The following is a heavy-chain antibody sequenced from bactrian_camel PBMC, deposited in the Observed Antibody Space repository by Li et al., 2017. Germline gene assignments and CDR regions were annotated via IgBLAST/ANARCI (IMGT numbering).Heavy chain of an antibody. V-gene: IGHV3S1*01. J-gene: IGHJ4*01. CDR3: AKETYGLPSD. CDR2: LYTGDGST. Sequence: HVQLVESGGGSVQSGGSLRLACAASGNTYNSYRMGWFRQAPGNEREGVAALYTGDGSTYYADSVKGRFTISRENAKNTVYLEMNSLKPEDTAMYYCAKETYGLPSDWGQGTQVTVS. CDR1: GNTYNSYR. D-gene: IGHD5*01.